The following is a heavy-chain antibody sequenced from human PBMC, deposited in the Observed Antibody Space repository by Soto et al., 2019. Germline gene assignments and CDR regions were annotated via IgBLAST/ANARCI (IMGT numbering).Heavy chain of an antibody. D-gene: IGHD3-3*01. CDR1: GITFTNAW. J-gene: IGHJ5*02. CDR3: TTDGGVSAYPLFWA. V-gene: IGHV3-15*01. CDR2: LKSRRDGGTS. Sequence: EVQLVESGGGLVKPGGSLRLSCAASGITFTNAWMGWVRQAPGKGLVWIGRLKSRRDGGTSDYAAPVKGRFSISKDESKNTLYLEMNSLNTEYTAVYHFTTDGGVSAYPLFWAWGQGTLVTVSS.